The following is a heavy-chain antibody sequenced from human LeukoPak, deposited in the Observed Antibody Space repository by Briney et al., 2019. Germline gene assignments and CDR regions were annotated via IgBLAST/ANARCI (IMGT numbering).Heavy chain of an antibody. CDR2: INPSGGST. V-gene: IGHV1-46*01. J-gene: IGHJ6*02. CDR1: GYTFTSYY. CDR3: ARHRYDYVWGSYYYYYGMDV. Sequence: ASVKVSCKASGYTFTSYYMHWVRQAPGQGLEWMGIINPSGGSTSYAQKFQGRVTMTRDTSTSTVYMELSSLRSEDTAVYYCARHRYDYVWGSYYYYYGMDVWGQGTTVTVSS. D-gene: IGHD3-16*01.